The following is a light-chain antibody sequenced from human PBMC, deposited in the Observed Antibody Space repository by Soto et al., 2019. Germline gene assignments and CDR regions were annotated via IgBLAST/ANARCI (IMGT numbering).Light chain of an antibody. CDR3: KSYAGSDTYV. Sequence: ALTQPPSASGSPGQSVTISCTGTKNDIGVYDFVSWYQHHPGKAPRLIIYEVVQRPSGVPDRFSGSKSGNTASLTVSGLPAADEADYFCKSYAGSDTYVFGSGTKVTV. CDR2: EVV. V-gene: IGLV2-8*01. J-gene: IGLJ1*01. CDR1: KNDIGVYDF.